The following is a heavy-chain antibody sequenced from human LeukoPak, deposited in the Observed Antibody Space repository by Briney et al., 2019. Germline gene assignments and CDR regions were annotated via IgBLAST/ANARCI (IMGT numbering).Heavy chain of an antibody. CDR1: GFTFSSYG. J-gene: IGHJ3*02. CDR2: IWYDGSNK. D-gene: IGHD3-22*01. CDR3: ARGPYYYDSSGYRAFDI. V-gene: IGHV3-33*01. Sequence: GRSLRLSCAASGFTFSSYGMHWVRQAPGKGLEWVAVIWYDGSNKYYADSVKGRFTISRDNSKNTLYLQMNSLRAEDTAVYYCARGPYYYDSSGYRAFDIWGQGTMVTVSS.